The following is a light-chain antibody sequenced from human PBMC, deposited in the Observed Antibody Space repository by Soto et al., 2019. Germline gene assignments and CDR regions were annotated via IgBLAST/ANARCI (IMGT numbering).Light chain of an antibody. V-gene: IGLV2-14*01. CDR2: EVS. J-gene: IGLJ1*01. Sequence: ALTQPASVSGSPGQSITISCTGTSSDVGAYKYVSWYQQHPGKAPKLMIYEVSNRPSGVSNRFSGSKSGNTASVTISGLQAEDEADYYCSSYTSTNTQVXGTGTKVTVL. CDR1: SSDVGAYKY. CDR3: SSYTSTNTQV.